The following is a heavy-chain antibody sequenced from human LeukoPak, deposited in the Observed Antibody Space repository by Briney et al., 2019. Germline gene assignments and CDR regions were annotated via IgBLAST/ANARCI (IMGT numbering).Heavy chain of an antibody. J-gene: IGHJ6*04. CDR1: GGSVSSGSYY. CDR3: ARDGGPVAGTTRWNYYYGMDV. D-gene: IGHD6-19*01. CDR2: IYYSGST. Sequence: SETLSLTCTVSGGSVSSGSYYWSWIRQPPGEGLEWIGYIYYSGSTNYNPSLKSRITISVDTSKNQFSLKLSSVTAADTAVYYCARDGGPVAGTTRWNYYYGMDVWGKGTTVTVSS. V-gene: IGHV4-61*01.